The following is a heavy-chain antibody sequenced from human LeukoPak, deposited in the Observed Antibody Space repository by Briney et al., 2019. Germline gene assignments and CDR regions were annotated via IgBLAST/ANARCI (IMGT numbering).Heavy chain of an antibody. CDR1: GFTFSTYS. CDR3: ARAEYSYGNGMDV. Sequence: GRSLTPSGPASGFTFSTYSIKWVRQAQRKELEWASSIRSSSSYIYYAASVKGRFTISRDNDKNSLYLQMNSLRAEDTAVYYCARAEYSYGNGMDVWGQGTTVTVSS. CDR2: IRSSSSYI. J-gene: IGHJ6*02. V-gene: IGHV3-21*01. D-gene: IGHD5-18*01.